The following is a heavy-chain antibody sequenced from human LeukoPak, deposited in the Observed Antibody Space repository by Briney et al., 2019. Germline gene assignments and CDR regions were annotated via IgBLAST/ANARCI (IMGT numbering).Heavy chain of an antibody. J-gene: IGHJ4*02. CDR1: GFTVSSNY. D-gene: IGHD3-22*01. Sequence: GGSLRLSCAASGFTVSSNYMSWVRQAPGKGLEWVSVIYSGGSTYYADSVKGRFTISRDNSKNTLYLQMNSLRAEDTAVYYCARALAHLDTKYYDSSGLGDWGQGTLVTVSS. CDR3: ARALAHLDTKYYDSSGLGD. V-gene: IGHV3-53*01. CDR2: IYSGGST.